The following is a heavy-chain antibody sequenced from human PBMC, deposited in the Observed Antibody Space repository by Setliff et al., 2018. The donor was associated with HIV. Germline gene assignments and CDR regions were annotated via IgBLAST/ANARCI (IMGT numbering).Heavy chain of an antibody. CDR2: ISHDGKK. J-gene: IGHJ6*02. CDR1: GLTFRFYS. CDR3: AKAYYYDSSGYSRYYYYYGMDV. Sequence: PGGSLRLSCADSGLTFRFYSMFWVRQAPGKGLQWVAGISHDGKKDYADSVKGRFTISRDNAKNSLYLQMNSLRAEDTAVYYCAKAYYYDSSGYSRYYYYYGMDVWGQGTTVTVSS. V-gene: IGHV3-30-3*01. D-gene: IGHD3-22*01.